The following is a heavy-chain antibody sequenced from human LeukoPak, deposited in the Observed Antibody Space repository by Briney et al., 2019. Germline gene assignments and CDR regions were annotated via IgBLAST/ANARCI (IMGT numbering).Heavy chain of an antibody. CDR2: ISYDGSDK. Sequence: GGSLRLSCAASEFTFSSYTMHWVRQAPGKGLEWVAVISYDGSDKCYADSVKGRFTISRDNSKNTLYLQMNTLRAEDATMYYCARAPSGYYPYFDYWGQGTLVTVSS. CDR3: ARAPSGYYPYFDY. D-gene: IGHD3-3*01. J-gene: IGHJ4*02. V-gene: IGHV3-30*04. CDR1: EFTFSSYT.